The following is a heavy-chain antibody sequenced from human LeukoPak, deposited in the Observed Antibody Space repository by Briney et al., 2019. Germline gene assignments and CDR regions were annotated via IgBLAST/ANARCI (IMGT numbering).Heavy chain of an antibody. CDR1: GYTFTSYY. J-gene: IGHJ3*02. CDR3: ARVKPNYYDSSAYGTFDI. CDR2: INPSGGST. V-gene: IGHV1-46*01. Sequence: ASVKVSRKASGYTFTSYYMHWVRQAPGQGPEWMGIINPSGGSTSYAQKFQGRVTMTRDTSTSTVYMELSSLRSEDTAVYYCARVKPNYYDSSAYGTFDIWGQGTMVTVSS. D-gene: IGHD3-22*01.